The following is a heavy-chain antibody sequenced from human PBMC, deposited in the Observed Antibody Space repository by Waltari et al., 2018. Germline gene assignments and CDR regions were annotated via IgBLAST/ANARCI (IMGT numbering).Heavy chain of an antibody. Sequence: QVQLQQWGAGLLKPSETLSLTCAVYGGSFSGYYWSWVRQPPGKGLEWIGEINHSGSTNYNPSLKSRVTISVDTSKNQFSLKLSSVTAADTAVYYCARGGKYTMMYYWGQGTLVTVSS. CDR1: GGSFSGYY. CDR2: INHSGST. V-gene: IGHV4-34*01. J-gene: IGHJ4*02. CDR3: ARGGKYTMMYY. D-gene: IGHD3-22*01.